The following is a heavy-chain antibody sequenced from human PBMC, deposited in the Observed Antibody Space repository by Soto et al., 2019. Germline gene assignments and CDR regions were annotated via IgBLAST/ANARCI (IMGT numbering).Heavy chain of an antibody. Sequence: PSHTLSLTCAISGDSFSSNSAAWNWIRQSPSRGLEWLGRTYFRSKWSNDYAVSVEGRITINPDTFKNQFSLQLNSLTPEDTGVYYCARGYAFDVWGQGTMVTVS. V-gene: IGHV6-1*01. CDR2: TYFRSKWSN. CDR3: ARGYAFDV. CDR1: GDSFSSNSAA. J-gene: IGHJ3*01.